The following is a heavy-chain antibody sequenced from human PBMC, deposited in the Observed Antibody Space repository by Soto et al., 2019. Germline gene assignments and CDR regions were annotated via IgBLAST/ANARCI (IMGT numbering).Heavy chain of an antibody. J-gene: IGHJ4*02. D-gene: IGHD3-10*01. CDR1: GFTFSDYA. CDR2: ISWNSGSI. Sequence: PGGSLRLSCAASGFTFSDYAMHWVRQAPGKGLEWVPGISWNSGSIEYADSVKGRFTISRDNAKNSLYLQMNSLRAEDTALYYCAKDEYYYGSGTFDSWGQGTLVTVSS. V-gene: IGHV3-9*01. CDR3: AKDEYYYGSGTFDS.